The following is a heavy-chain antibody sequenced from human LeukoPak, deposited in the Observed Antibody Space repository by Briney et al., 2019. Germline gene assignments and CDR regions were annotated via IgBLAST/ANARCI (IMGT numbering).Heavy chain of an antibody. J-gene: IGHJ4*02. CDR3: AKDRADSSNWNALDY. Sequence: TGGSLRLSCAASGFTFSSYAMSWVRQAPGKGLEWVSAISGSGGSTYYADSVKGRFTISRDNSKNTLYLQMNSLRTEDTAVYYCAKDRADSSNWNALDYWGQGILVTVSS. D-gene: IGHD6-13*01. V-gene: IGHV3-23*01. CDR1: GFTFSSYA. CDR2: ISGSGGST.